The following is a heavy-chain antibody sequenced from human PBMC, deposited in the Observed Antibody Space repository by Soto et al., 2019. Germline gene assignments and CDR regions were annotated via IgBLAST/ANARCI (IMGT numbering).Heavy chain of an antibody. CDR1: GFSFRSYG. CDR3: AREYSSGWPFDY. Sequence: GGSLRLSCAASGFSFRSYGMHWVRQAPGKGLEGVAVIWYDGSKKYYAESAKGRFTISRDNSKNTLYLEMSSLRAEDTAVYYCAREYSSGWPFDYWGQGTLVTVSS. V-gene: IGHV3-33*01. D-gene: IGHD6-19*01. J-gene: IGHJ4*02. CDR2: IWYDGSKK.